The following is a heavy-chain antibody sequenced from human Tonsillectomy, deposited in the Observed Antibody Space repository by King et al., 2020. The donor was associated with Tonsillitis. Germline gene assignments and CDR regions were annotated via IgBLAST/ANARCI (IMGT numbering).Heavy chain of an antibody. J-gene: IGHJ4*02. Sequence: QLQESGPGLVKYSATLSLICSVSGASISSSRYYWGWIRQPPGKGLEWIGSIYYSGSTYYNPSLKSRVTISADTSKNQFSLKLSSVTAADTAVYYGARLEGSADIVVVVAAHWGQGTLVTVSS. D-gene: IGHD2-15*01. CDR3: ARLEGSADIVVVVAAH. V-gene: IGHV4-39*01. CDR1: GASISSSRYY. CDR2: IYYSGST.